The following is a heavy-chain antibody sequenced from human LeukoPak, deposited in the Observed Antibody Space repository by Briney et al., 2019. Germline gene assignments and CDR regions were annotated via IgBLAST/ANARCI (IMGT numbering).Heavy chain of an antibody. CDR2: ISTDGNNE. D-gene: IGHD6-19*01. Sequence: GGSLRLSCAASGFSFTMYGIHWVRQAPGKGLAWVAVISTDGNNEYYANSVKGRFTISRDNSKNTVYLQMTSLRTEDTAVYYCAKDQIGWAPGYVSGPLDQWGQGTLVTVSS. J-gene: IGHJ4*02. CDR1: GFSFTMYG. CDR3: AKDQIGWAPGYVSGPLDQ. V-gene: IGHV3-30*18.